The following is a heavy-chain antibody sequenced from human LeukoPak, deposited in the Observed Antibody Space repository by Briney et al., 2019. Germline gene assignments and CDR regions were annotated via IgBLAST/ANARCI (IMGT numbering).Heavy chain of an antibody. CDR1: GFTFSSYS. CDR3: ARVPGYSSSWYISYYYYYYMDV. D-gene: IGHD6-13*01. V-gene: IGHV3-21*01. J-gene: IGHJ6*03. Sequence: PGGSLRLSCEASGFTFSSYSRNWVRQAPGKGLEWVSSISSISSYIYYADSVKGRFTISRDNAKNSLYLQMNSLRAEDTAVYYCARVPGYSSSWYISYYYYYYMDVWGKGTTVTVSS. CDR2: ISSISSYI.